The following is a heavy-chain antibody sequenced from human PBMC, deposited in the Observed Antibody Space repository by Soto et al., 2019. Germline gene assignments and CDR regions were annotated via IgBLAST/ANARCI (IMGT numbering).Heavy chain of an antibody. CDR3: ARVAGTYCTNGVCAFDY. Sequence: AVKVSCKAYGGTFSSYAISWVRQGPGRGLEWMGGIIPIFGTANYAQKFQGRVTITADESTSTAYMELSSLRSEDTAVYYCARVAGTYCTNGVCAFDYWGQGTLVTVSS. V-gene: IGHV1-69*13. J-gene: IGHJ4*02. D-gene: IGHD2-8*01. CDR2: IIPIFGTA. CDR1: GGTFSSYA.